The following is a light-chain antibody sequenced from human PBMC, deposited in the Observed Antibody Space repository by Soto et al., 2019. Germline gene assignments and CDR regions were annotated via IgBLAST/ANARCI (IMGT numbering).Light chain of an antibody. CDR1: SSNIGAGYH. CDR2: GNS. V-gene: IGLV1-40*01. J-gene: IGLJ3*02. CDR3: QSYDSSLSGSV. Sequence: QSVLTQPPSVSGAPGQRVTISRTGSSSNIGAGYHVHWYQQLPGTAPKLLIYGNSNRPSGVPDRFSGSKSGTSASLAITGLQAEDEADYYCQSYDSSLSGSVFGGGTKLTVL.